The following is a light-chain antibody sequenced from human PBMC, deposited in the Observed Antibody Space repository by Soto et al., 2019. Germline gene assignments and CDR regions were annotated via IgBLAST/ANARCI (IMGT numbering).Light chain of an antibody. CDR3: QQYDTYRT. CDR1: QSISTW. Sequence: DIQMSQSPSSLSASVGERVTITCRASQSISTWLAWYQQKPGKVPKLLIYGASSLESGVPSRFSGSGSGTEFTLTISSLQPDDFATYYCQQYDTYRTFGQGTKVDIK. CDR2: GAS. V-gene: IGKV1-5*01. J-gene: IGKJ1*01.